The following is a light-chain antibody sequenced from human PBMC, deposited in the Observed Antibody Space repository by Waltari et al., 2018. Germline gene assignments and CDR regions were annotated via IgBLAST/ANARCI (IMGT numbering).Light chain of an antibody. J-gene: IGKJ2*01. CDR3: QQYNNWPPLYT. Sequence: EIVMTQSPATLSMSPGERATLSCRASQSISTDLAWYQQRPGQAPRLLTYDTSTRATGIPVKFSGSGSGTEFTLTISDLQPEDFAVYYCQQYNNWPPLYTFGQGTKLDIK. CDR2: DTS. V-gene: IGKV3-15*01. CDR1: QSISTD.